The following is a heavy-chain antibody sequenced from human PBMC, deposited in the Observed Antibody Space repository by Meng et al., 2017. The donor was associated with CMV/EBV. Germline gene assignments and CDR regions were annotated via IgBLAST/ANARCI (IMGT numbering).Heavy chain of an antibody. Sequence: SETLSLTCTVSGASVATDSYYWGWIRQPPGKGLEWIGYIYNTGSTKYNPSLQTRVTVSVDTPKNQFLLKLSSVTAADTATYYCARETVSASGGIDPWGRGTLVTVSS. CDR2: IYNTGST. CDR3: ARETVSASGGIDP. D-gene: IGHD2/OR15-2a*01. V-gene: IGHV4-61*01. J-gene: IGHJ5*02. CDR1: GASVATDSYY.